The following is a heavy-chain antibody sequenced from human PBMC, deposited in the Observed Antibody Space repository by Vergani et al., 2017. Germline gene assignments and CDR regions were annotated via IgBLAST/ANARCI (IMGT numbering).Heavy chain of an antibody. D-gene: IGHD5-18*01. CDR2: INPNSGGT. CDR1: GYTFTGYY. J-gene: IGHJ3*02. CDR3: ARDPSGYSYGSRAFDI. V-gene: IGHV1-2*02. Sequence: QAQLVQSGAEVKNSGASVKVSCKASGYTFTGYYMHWVRQAPGQGLEWMGWINPNSGGTNYAQKFQGRVTMTRDTSISTAYMELSRLRSDDTAVYYCARDPSGYSYGSRAFDIWGQGTMVTVSS.